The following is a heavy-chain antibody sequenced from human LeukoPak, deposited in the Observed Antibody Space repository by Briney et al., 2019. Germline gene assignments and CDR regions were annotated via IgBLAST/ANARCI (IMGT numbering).Heavy chain of an antibody. D-gene: IGHD3-22*01. CDR2: ISSSSSYI. CDR1: GFTFSSYS. V-gene: IGHV3-21*01. CDR3: ARIYYDSSGYYLEYFQH. Sequence: PGGSLRPSCAASGFTFSSYSMNWVRQAPGKGLEWVSSISSSSSYIYYADSVKGRFTISRDNAKNSLYLQMNSLRAEDTAVYYCARIYYDSSGYYLEYFQHWGQGTLVTVSS. J-gene: IGHJ1*01.